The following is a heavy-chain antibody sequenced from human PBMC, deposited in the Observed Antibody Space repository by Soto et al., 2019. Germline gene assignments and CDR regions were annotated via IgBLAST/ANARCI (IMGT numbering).Heavy chain of an antibody. CDR3: ARHPSDSWFDP. CDR2: IYYSGST. Sequence: SETLSLTCTVSGGSLSSYYWSWIRQPPGKGLEWIGYIYYSGSTNYNPSLKSRVTISVDTSKNQFSLKLSSVTAADTAVYYCARHPSDSWFDPWAQGTLGTVSS. CDR1: GGSLSSYY. J-gene: IGHJ5*02. V-gene: IGHV4-59*08. D-gene: IGHD2-21*02.